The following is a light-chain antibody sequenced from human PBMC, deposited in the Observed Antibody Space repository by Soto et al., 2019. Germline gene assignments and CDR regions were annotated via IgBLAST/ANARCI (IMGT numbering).Light chain of an antibody. V-gene: IGKV3-15*01. J-gene: IGKJ3*01. CDR1: QSVSSN. CDR2: GAP. CDR3: KKDGTSLRGT. Sequence: EIVLTQSPATLSVSPGERAALCCRASQSVSSNLAWYQQKPGQAPRLLAAGAPNRSTGIPDRLRGSGSGTEFTLTISILQSEDFAVHYCKKDGTSLRGTVGPGTKVDI.